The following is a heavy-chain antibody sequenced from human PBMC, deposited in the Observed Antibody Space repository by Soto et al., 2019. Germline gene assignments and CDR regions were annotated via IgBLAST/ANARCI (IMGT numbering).Heavy chain of an antibody. CDR1: GYTFSNYG. V-gene: IGHV1-18*01. J-gene: IGHJ4*02. Sequence: QVQLVQSGAEVKKPGASVKVSCKASGYTFSNYGISWVRQAPGQGLEWMGWISAYNGNTKYAQKLQGRVTMTTDTSTSPAYMELRRLRSDDTAVYYCARDSPPVDYWGQGTLVTVCS. CDR3: ARDSPPVDY. CDR2: ISAYNGNT.